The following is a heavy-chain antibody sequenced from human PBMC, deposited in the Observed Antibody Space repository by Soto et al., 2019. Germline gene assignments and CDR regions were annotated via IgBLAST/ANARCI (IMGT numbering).Heavy chain of an antibody. J-gene: IGHJ5*02. Sequence: QVQLQESGPGLVKPSQTLSLTCTVSGGSISSGDYYWSWIRQPPGKGLEWIGYIYYSGSTYYNPSLKSRVTISVDTSKHQFSLKLSSVTAADTAVYYCARALPVEWLPGAGNSWFDPWGQGTLVTVSS. CDR1: GGSISSGDYY. CDR2: IYYSGST. V-gene: IGHV4-30-4*01. D-gene: IGHD6-13*01. CDR3: ARALPVEWLPGAGNSWFDP.